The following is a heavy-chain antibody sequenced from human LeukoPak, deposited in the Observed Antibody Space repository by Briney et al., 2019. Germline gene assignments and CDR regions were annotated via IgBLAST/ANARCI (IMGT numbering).Heavy chain of an antibody. CDR3: ARGGESGYDT. V-gene: IGHV4-39*01. J-gene: IGHJ5*02. CDR2: IYSTGNT. Sequence: SETLSLTCTVSGGTISSSSNYWGWIRQPPGKGLEWIGTIYSTGNTYYNPSLKSRLTISVDTSKNQFSLKLSSVTAADTAVYYCARGGESGYDTWGQGSLVTVSS. CDR1: GGTISSSSNY. D-gene: IGHD5-12*01.